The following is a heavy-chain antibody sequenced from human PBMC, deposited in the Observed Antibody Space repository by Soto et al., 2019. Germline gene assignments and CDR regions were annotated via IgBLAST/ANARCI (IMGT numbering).Heavy chain of an antibody. D-gene: IGHD4-17*01. CDR3: ARDYGDYGEYYCDY. V-gene: IGHV1-46*01. CDR1: GYTFTSYY. J-gene: IGHJ4*02. Sequence: QVQLVQSGAEVKKPGASVKVSCKASGYTFTSYYMHWVRQAPGQGLEWMGIINPSGGSTSYAQKFQGRVNRTRDTPTSTDDMELSSLRSEYTAVYYCARDYGDYGEYYCDYWGQGTMVTVSS. CDR2: INPSGGST.